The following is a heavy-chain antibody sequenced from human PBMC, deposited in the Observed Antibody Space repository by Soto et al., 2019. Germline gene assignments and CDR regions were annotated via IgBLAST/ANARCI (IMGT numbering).Heavy chain of an antibody. J-gene: IGHJ4*02. V-gene: IGHV2-5*02. Sequence: QITLKESGPTRVKPTQTLTLTCTFSGFSLSTSGVGVGWIRQTPGKALGWLAVIYWDDDKRYSPSLRSRLTIAKDTSKNEVVLTMAYMDPLDTATYFCAHRGYMSGNWDQGYFDYWGQGTLVTVSS. CDR1: GFSLSTSGVG. CDR2: IYWDDDK. CDR3: AHRGYMSGNWDQGYFDY. D-gene: IGHD7-27*01.